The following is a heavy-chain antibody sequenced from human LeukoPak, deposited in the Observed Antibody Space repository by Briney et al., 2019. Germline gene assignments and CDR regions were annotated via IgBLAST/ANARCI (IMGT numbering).Heavy chain of an antibody. D-gene: IGHD2-15*01. Sequence: GGSLRLSCAASGFTFSSYAMHWVRQAPGKELEWVAVISYDGSNKYYADSVKGRFTISRDNSKNTLYLQMNSLRAEDTAVYYCARGLLVVVGGVDYWGQGTLVTVSS. CDR1: GFTFSSYA. J-gene: IGHJ4*02. CDR2: ISYDGSNK. V-gene: IGHV3-30-3*01. CDR3: ARGLLVVVGGVDY.